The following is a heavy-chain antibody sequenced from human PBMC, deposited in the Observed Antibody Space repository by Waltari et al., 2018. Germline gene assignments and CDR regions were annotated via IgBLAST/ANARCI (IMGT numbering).Heavy chain of an antibody. CDR2: ISSSSSYI. Sequence: EVQLVESGGGLVKPGGSLRLSCAASGFTFSSYSMNWVRQAPGKGLEWVSSISSSSSYIYYADSVKGRFTISRDNAKNSLYLQMNSLRAEDTAVYYCARALPCCYRYYYYYYYMDVWGKGTTVTVSS. CDR1: GFTFSSYS. D-gene: IGHD2-15*01. CDR3: ARALPCCYRYYYYYYYMDV. V-gene: IGHV3-21*01. J-gene: IGHJ6*03.